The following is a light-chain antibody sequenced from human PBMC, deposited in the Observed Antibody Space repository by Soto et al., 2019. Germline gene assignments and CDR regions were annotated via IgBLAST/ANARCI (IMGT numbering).Light chain of an antibody. J-gene: IGKJ1*01. V-gene: IGKV1-39*01. CDR2: AAS. Sequence: DIQMTQSPSSLSASVGDRVTITCRASHYITNYLNWYQQKPGKAPKLLIYAASSLQSGVPSRFSGSGGGTDFTLTISSLQPEDSATYYCQQSYSTPRTFGQGTKVEIK. CDR3: QQSYSTPRT. CDR1: HYITNY.